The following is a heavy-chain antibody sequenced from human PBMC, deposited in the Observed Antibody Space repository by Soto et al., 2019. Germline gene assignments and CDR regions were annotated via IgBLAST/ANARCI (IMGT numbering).Heavy chain of an antibody. J-gene: IGHJ4*02. D-gene: IGHD3-10*01. Sequence: SETLSLTCTVSGGSISSGGYYWSWIRQHPGKGLEWIGYIYYSGSTYYNPSLKSRVTISVDTSKNQFSLKLSSVTAADTAVYYCARDRPYGSGSYPSNYFDYWGQGTLVTVSS. CDR1: GGSISSGGYY. CDR2: IYYSGST. V-gene: IGHV4-31*03. CDR3: ARDRPYGSGSYPSNYFDY.